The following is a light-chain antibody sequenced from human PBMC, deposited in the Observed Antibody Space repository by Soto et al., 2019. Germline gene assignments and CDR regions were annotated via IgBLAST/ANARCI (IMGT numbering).Light chain of an antibody. CDR1: QGVRTNY. CDR3: QQYGTSPLT. J-gene: IGKJ4*01. V-gene: IGKV3-20*01. CDR2: GAS. Sequence: VLTQSPATLSLSPGQRATLSCRASQGVRTNYLAWYQQRPGQAPRLLIYGASTRATGIPDRFSGSGSGTDFTLTISRLEPEDFVVYYCQQYGTSPLTFGGGTKVDIK.